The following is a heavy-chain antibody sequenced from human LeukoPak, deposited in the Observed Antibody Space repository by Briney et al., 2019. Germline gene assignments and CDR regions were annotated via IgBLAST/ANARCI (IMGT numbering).Heavy chain of an antibody. CDR3: ASLTGHSSSRDY. D-gene: IGHD6-13*01. CDR2: VNSDGGST. Sequence: PGGSLRLSCAASGFTFSSYWMHWVRHAPGKGLVWVSRVNSDGGSTTYADSVKGRFTISRDNAKNTLYLQMNSLRVEDTAVYFCASLTGHSSSRDYWGQGTLVTVSS. V-gene: IGHV3-74*01. CDR1: GFTFSSYW. J-gene: IGHJ4*02.